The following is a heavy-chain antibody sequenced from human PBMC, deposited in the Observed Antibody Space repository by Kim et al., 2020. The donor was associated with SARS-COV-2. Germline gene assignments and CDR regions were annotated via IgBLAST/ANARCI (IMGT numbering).Heavy chain of an antibody. J-gene: IGHJ3*02. CDR3: AGSPIARSGNSWFDT. CDR1: GYTFTSYA. Sequence: ASVKVSCKASGYTFTSYAISWVRQAPGQGLEWMGRISAYIGITNYAQKFQGRVTITTDKSTSTAYMELSSLRSDDTAVYYCAGSPIARSGNSWFDTWGQGTLVTVSS. CDR2: ISAYIGIT. V-gene: IGHV1-18*01. D-gene: IGHD1-26*01.